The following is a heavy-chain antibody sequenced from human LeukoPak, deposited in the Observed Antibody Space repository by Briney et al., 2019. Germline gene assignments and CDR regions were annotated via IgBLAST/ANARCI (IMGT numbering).Heavy chain of an antibody. CDR3: ARDAAVQQLGYYYYYMDV. CDR2: ISSSSSYI. CDR1: GFSFSSYT. D-gene: IGHD6-13*01. V-gene: IGHV3-21*01. J-gene: IGHJ6*03. Sequence: GGSLRLSCAASGFSFSSYTMNWVRQAPEKGLEWVSSISSSSSYIYYTDSVKGRFTISRDNAKNSLYLQMNSLRAEDTAVYYCARDAAVQQLGYYYYYMDVWGKGITVTVSS.